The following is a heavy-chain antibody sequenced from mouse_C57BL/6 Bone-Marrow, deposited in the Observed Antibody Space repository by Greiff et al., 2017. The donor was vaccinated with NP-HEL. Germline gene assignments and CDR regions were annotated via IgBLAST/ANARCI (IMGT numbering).Heavy chain of an antibody. D-gene: IGHD6-1*01. Sequence: EVQLQQSGPVLVKPGASVKMSCKASGYTFTDYYMNWVKQSHGKSLEWLGVINPYNGGTSYNQKFKGKATLTVDKSSSTAYMELNSLTSEDSAVYYCARYSLWDWYFDYWGQGTTLTVSS. V-gene: IGHV1-19*01. J-gene: IGHJ2*01. CDR3: ARYSLWDWYFDY. CDR1: GYTFTDYY. CDR2: INPYNGGT.